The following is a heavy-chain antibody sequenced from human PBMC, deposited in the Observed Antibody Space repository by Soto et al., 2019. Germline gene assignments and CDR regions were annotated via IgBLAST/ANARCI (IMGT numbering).Heavy chain of an antibody. D-gene: IGHD6-19*01. J-gene: IGHJ4*02. Sequence: GGSLRLSCVASGFTFISSFMGWIRQAPGKWLEWVANINQDGGVTYYVDSVDGRFTISRVNTKDSLYLQMNSLRGEDTAIYYCARYYRGSGRYFFDYWGQGXPVTVYS. CDR3: ARYYRGSGRYFFDY. CDR2: INQDGGVT. CDR1: GFTFISSF. V-gene: IGHV3-7*03.